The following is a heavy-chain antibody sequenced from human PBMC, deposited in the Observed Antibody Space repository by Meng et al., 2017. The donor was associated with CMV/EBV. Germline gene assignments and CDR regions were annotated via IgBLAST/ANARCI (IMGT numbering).Heavy chain of an antibody. CDR3: ARGGDSWYSDY. D-gene: IGHD1-26*01. CDR1: GGTFSTFA. Sequence: VQLVKLGAEGKKHGCWVKVSCKTSGGTFSTFAIRWVRPGPGEGLEWMGGIIPVFETAKYAERFQDRVTITADDSTSTAYKEMPSLRAEDTALYFCARGGDSWYSDYWGQGTLVTVSS. J-gene: IGHJ4*02. V-gene: IGHV1-69*01. CDR2: IIPVFETA.